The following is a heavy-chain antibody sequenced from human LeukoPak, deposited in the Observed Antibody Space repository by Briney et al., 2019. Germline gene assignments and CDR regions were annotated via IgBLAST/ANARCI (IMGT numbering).Heavy chain of an antibody. D-gene: IGHD3-22*01. CDR3: ARDGGQGGGYPHDAFDI. J-gene: IGHJ3*02. Sequence: GASVKVSCKASGYTFTSYGISWVRQAPGQGLEWMGWISAYNGNTNYAQKFQGRVTITADESTSTAYMELSSLRSEDTAVYYCARDGGQGGGYPHDAFDIWGQGTMVTVSS. CDR2: ISAYNGNT. CDR1: GYTFTSYG. V-gene: IGHV1-18*01.